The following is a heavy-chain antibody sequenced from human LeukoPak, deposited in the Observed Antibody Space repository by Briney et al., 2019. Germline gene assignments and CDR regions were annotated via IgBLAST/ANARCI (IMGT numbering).Heavy chain of an antibody. CDR2: ISYDGSNK. D-gene: IGHD3-10*01. CDR1: GFTFSSYA. V-gene: IGHV3-30*04. J-gene: IGHJ5*02. CDR3: ARDLYYGSGLNWFDP. Sequence: GRSLRLSCAASGFTFSSYAMHWVRQAPGKGLERVAVISYDGSNKYYADSVKGRFTISRDNSKNTLYLQMNSLRAEDTAVYYCARDLYYGSGLNWFDPWGQGTLVTVSS.